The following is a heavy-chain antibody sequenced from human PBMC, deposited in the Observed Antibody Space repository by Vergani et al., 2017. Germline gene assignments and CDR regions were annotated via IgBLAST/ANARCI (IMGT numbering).Heavy chain of an antibody. CDR1: GFTFGDYD. D-gene: IGHD4-23*01. J-gene: IGHJ6*02. Sequence: EVQLVESGGGLVQPGRSLRLSCTASGFTFGDYDMSWVRQAPGKGLEWVGFLRSRAYGGTAEHAASVKGRFTISRDDSKSIAYLQMNSLKTEDTAVYYCTRGDTVVTPGGDYYYNGIDVWGQGTTVTVSS. V-gene: IGHV3-49*04. CDR2: LRSRAYGGTA. CDR3: TRGDTVVTPGGDYYYNGIDV.